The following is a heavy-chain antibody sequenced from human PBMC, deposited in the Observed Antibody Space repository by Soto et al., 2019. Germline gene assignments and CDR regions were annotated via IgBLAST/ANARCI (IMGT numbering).Heavy chain of an antibody. CDR3: APLSVSLSGPYGIHV. J-gene: IGHJ6*02. Sequence: PSETLSLTCAVSGAAVSNDKYYWSWIRQPPGKGLERIGNMLYSGLTYYNPSLKSRVTLSVDTSKHQFSARLNSVTASDTAVYYCAPLSVSLSGPYGIHVWGQGTTVTVSS. V-gene: IGHV4-39*01. D-gene: IGHD5-12*01. CDR2: MLYSGLT. CDR1: GAAVSNDKYY.